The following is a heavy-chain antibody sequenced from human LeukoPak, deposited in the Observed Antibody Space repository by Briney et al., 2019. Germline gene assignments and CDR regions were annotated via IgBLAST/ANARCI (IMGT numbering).Heavy chain of an antibody. Sequence: PGGSLRLSCTASGFAFSVYAMSWLRQPPGKGLDWVSTINANSGTTSYAASVRGRFTISRDNSKNTLYLQLNTLRADDTATYYCARPIRGCLAVTADWFHPWGQGTLVGVSS. CDR1: GFAFSVYA. J-gene: IGHJ5*01. CDR2: INANSGTT. D-gene: IGHD6-19*01. V-gene: IGHV3-23*01. CDR3: ARPIRGCLAVTADWFHP.